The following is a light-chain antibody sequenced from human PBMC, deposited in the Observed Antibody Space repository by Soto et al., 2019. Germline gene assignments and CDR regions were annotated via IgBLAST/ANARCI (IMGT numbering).Light chain of an antibody. CDR3: SSYAGSNNYV. Sequence: QSALTQPPSASGSPGQSVTISFTGTSSDVGNDDSVSWYQHHPGKAPQAVIYEVNKRPSGVPDRFSGSKSGNTASLTVSVLQAADAGDYYCSSYAGSNNYVFGTGTKLTVL. CDR1: SSDVGNDDS. V-gene: IGLV2-8*01. J-gene: IGLJ1*01. CDR2: EVN.